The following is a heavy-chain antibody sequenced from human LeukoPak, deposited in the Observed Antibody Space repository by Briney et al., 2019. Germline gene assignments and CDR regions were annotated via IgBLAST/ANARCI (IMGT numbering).Heavy chain of an antibody. J-gene: IGHJ4*02. CDR1: GFTFSSYA. D-gene: IGHD3-22*01. CDR3: ARDQLGHYYDSSGYFDY. Sequence: GRSLRLSCAASGFTFSSYAMHWVRQAPGKGLEWVAVMSYDGSNKYYADSVKGRFTISRDNSKNTLYLQMNSLRAEDTAVYYCARDQLGHYYDSSGYFDYWGQGTLVTVSS. CDR2: MSYDGSNK. V-gene: IGHV3-30-3*01.